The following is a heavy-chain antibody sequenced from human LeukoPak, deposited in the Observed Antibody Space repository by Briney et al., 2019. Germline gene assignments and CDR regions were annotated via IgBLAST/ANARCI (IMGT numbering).Heavy chain of an antibody. CDR2: INQDGSEK. V-gene: IGHV3-7*01. CDR1: GFTFSSYW. CDR3: ARDVRYGDYFHYYYMDV. D-gene: IGHD4-17*01. J-gene: IGHJ6*03. Sequence: GGSLRLSCAASGFTFSSYWMSWVRQAPGKGLEWVANINQDGSEKYYVDSVKGRFTISRDNAKKSLYLQMNSLRGEDTAVYYCARDVRYGDYFHYYYMDVWGKGTTVTVSS.